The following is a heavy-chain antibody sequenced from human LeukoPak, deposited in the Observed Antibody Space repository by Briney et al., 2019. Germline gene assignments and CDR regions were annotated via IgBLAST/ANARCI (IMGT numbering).Heavy chain of an antibody. V-gene: IGHV1-8*02. CDR2: MNPNSGNT. CDR3: ARLYYGSGSYPKPYYFDY. J-gene: IGHJ4*02. Sequence: ASVKVSCKASGYTFTSYGISWVRQAPGQGLEWMGWMNPNSGNTGYAQKFQGRVTMTRNTSISTAYMELSSLRSEDTAVYYCARLYYGSGSYPKPYYFDYRGQGTLVTVSS. D-gene: IGHD3-10*01. CDR1: GYTFTSYG.